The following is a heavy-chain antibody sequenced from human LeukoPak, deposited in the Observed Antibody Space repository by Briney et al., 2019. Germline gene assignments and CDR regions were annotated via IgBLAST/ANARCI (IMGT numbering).Heavy chain of an antibody. D-gene: IGHD6-13*01. CDR2: INSDGSST. V-gene: IGHV3-74*01. CDR3: ARARGDSSSWYYYYYMDV. J-gene: IGHJ6*03. CDR1: GFTFSSYW. Sequence: GGSLRLSCAASGFTFSSYWMHWVRQAPGKGLVWVSRINSDGSSTSYADSVKGRSTISRDNAKNTLYLQMNSLRAEDTAVYYCARARGDSSSWYYYYYMDVWGKGTTVTISS.